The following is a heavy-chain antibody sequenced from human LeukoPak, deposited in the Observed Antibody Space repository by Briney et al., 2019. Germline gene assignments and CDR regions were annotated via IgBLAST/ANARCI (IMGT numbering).Heavy chain of an antibody. CDR1: GFTFSSYA. Sequence: GGSLRLSCTASGFTFSSYAMTWVRQAPGKGLEWVSAISGSGGSTYYADSVKGRFTISRDNSKNTLYLQMNSLRAEDTAVYYCAKPLPEPGHSYGYVPPDYWGHGTLVTVYS. CDR3: AKPLPEPGHSYGYVPPDY. V-gene: IGHV3-23*01. D-gene: IGHD5-18*01. J-gene: IGHJ4*01. CDR2: ISGSGGST.